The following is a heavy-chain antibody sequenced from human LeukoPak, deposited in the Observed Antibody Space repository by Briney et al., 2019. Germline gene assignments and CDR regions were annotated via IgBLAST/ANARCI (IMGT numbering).Heavy chain of an antibody. CDR1: GGSISSGGYY. J-gene: IGHJ6*02. CDR2: IYYSGST. V-gene: IGHV4-31*03. CDR3: ARARAHCSSTSYWGFGDMDV. D-gene: IGHD2-2*01. Sequence: SETLSLTCTVSGGSISSGGYYWSWIRQHPGKGLEWIGYIYYSGSTYYNPSLKSRVTISVDTSKNQFSLKLSSVTAADTAMYYCARARAHCSSTSYWGFGDMDVWGQGTTVTVSS.